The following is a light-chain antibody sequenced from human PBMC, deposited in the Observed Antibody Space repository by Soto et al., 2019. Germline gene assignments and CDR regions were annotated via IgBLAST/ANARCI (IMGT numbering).Light chain of an antibody. CDR1: QSVSSY. J-gene: IGKJ5*01. CDR3: QQYNEWPQIT. V-gene: IGKV3-15*01. CDR2: GAS. Sequence: EIVLTNSRANLSLSPGERATLSCRASQSVSSYLAWYQQKPGQAPRLLIYGASTRATGLPARFSGSGSGSEFTLTISSLQSEDFAVYYCQQYNEWPQITFGQGTRLEIK.